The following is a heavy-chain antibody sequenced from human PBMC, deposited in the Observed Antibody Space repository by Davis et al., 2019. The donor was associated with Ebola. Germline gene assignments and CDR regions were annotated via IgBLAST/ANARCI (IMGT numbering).Heavy chain of an antibody. CDR1: GFTFSSYG. Sequence: GESLKISCAASGFTFSSYGMHWVRQATGKGLEWVSAIGTAGDTYYPGSVKGRFTISRENAKNSLYLQMNSLRAGDTAVYYCARVAPYGSGYYYYYYGMDVWGQGTTVTVSS. CDR2: IGTAGDT. V-gene: IGHV3-13*01. J-gene: IGHJ6*02. D-gene: IGHD3-10*01. CDR3: ARVAPYGSGYYYYYYGMDV.